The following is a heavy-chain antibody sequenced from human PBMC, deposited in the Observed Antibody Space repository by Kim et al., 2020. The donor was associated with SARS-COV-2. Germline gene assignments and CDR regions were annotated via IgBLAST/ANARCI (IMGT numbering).Heavy chain of an antibody. Sequence: GGSLRLSCVVSGFIFSDYPMTWVRQAPGKGLEWVSSIGANGGTTYYTDSVRGRFSISKDFSGDVVYLQMNLLRAEDTAVYYCARLNESPLESFDYWGQGDLVTVPS. CDR1: GFIFSDYP. CDR3: ARLNESPLESFDY. J-gene: IGHJ4*02. CDR2: IGANGGTT. V-gene: IGHV3-23*01. D-gene: IGHD2-8*01.